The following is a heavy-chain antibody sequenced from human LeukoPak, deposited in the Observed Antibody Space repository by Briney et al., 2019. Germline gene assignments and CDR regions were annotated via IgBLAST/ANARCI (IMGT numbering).Heavy chain of an antibody. CDR3: ARGSSTSCYD. V-gene: IGHV3-74*01. CDR1: GFTFSGYW. J-gene: IGHJ4*02. Sequence: GGSLRLSCAASGFTFSGYWMRWVRQAPGKGLVWVSRINSEGISTSYADSVKGRFTISRDNAKNTLYLQMNSLRAEDTAVYYCARGSSTSCYDWGQGTLVTVSS. D-gene: IGHD2-2*01. CDR2: INSEGIST.